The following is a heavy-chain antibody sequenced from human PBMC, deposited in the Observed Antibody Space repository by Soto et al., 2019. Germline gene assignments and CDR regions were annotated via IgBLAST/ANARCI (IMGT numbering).Heavy chain of an antibody. CDR1: GYTFTSYG. CDR2: ISAYNGNT. CDR3: AREAPGGDSSSSDY. D-gene: IGHD6-6*01. Sequence: ASVKVSCKASGYTFTSYGISWVRQAPGQGLERMGWISAYNGNTNYAQKLQGRATMTTDTSTSTAYMELRSLRSDDTAVYYCAREAPGGDSSSSDYWGQGTLVTVSS. V-gene: IGHV1-18*01. J-gene: IGHJ4*02.